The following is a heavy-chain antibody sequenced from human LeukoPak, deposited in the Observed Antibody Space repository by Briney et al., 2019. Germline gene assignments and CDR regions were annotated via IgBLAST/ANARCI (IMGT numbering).Heavy chain of an antibody. CDR1: GGSISSYY. V-gene: IGHV4-59*08. Sequence: PSEILSLTCTVSGGSISSYYWSWIRQPPGKGLEWIGYIYYSGSTNYNPSLKSRVTISVDTSKNQFSLKLSSVTAADTAVYYCARQGVAVAGTRFRWFDPWGQGTLVTVSS. D-gene: IGHD6-19*01. J-gene: IGHJ5*02. CDR2: IYYSGST. CDR3: ARQGVAVAGTRFRWFDP.